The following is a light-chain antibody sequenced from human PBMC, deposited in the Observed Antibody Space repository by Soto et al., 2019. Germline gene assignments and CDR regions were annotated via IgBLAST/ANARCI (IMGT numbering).Light chain of an antibody. CDR2: SNN. Sequence: QAVVTQPPSASGTPGQRVTISCSGSSSNIGSNTVNWYQQLPGTAPELLIYSNNQRPSGVPDRFSGSKSGTSASLAISGLQSEDEADYYCAAWDDSLNGVVFGGGTQLTVL. J-gene: IGLJ2*01. V-gene: IGLV1-44*01. CDR3: AAWDDSLNGVV. CDR1: SSNIGSNT.